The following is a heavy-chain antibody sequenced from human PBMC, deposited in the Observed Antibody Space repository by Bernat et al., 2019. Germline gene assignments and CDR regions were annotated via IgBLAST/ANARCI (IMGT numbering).Heavy chain of an antibody. CDR3: AEARYTNTWPLFDS. CDR1: GFTFSNYA. D-gene: IGHD2-2*02. Sequence: EVQLLESGGGLVQPGGSLRLSCAASGFTFSNYAMNWVRQAPGKGLEWVSLIGGGGVNTNYADSVKGRFTISRDNTKTTLSLQMNSLRADDTAVYYCAEARYTNTWPLFDSWGQGTLVTVSS. CDR2: IGGGGVNT. J-gene: IGHJ4*02. V-gene: IGHV3-23*01.